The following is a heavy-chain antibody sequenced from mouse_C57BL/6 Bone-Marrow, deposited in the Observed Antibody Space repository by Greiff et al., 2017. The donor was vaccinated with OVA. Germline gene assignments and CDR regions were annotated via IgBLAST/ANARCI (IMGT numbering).Heavy chain of an antibody. CDR3: ARKGYYKPWFAY. V-gene: IGHV1-82*01. CDR1: GYAFSSSW. D-gene: IGHD2-12*01. J-gene: IGHJ3*01. Sequence: QVQLQQSGPELVKPGASVKLSCKASGYAFSSSWMNWVKQRPGKGLEWIGRIYPGDGDTNYNGKFKGKATLTADKSSSTAYMQLSGLTSEDSAVYFCARKGYYKPWFAYWGQGTLVTVSA. CDR2: IYPGDGDT.